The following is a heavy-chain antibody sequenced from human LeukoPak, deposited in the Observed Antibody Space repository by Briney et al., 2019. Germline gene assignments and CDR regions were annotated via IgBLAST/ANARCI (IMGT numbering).Heavy chain of an antibody. D-gene: IGHD2-2*01. CDR3: ARGDAYALRY. CDR2: INSDGTTT. J-gene: IGHJ4*02. CDR1: GFTFSSSW. V-gene: IGHV3-74*01. Sequence: GGSLRLSCAASGFTFSSSWMHWVRQAPGKGLVWVSRINSDGTTTAYADSVKGRFTISRDNAKNTLYLQTNSLRAEDTAVYYCARGDAYALRYWGQGTLATVSS.